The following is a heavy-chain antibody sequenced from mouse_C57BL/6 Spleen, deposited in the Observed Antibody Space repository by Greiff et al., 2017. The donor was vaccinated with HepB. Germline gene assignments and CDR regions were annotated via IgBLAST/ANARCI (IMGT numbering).Heavy chain of an antibody. CDR2: INPSNGGT. CDR3: AREDDYDDWFAD. J-gene: IGHJ3*01. D-gene: IGHD2-4*01. Sequence: QVQLQQPGTELVKPGASVKLSCKASGYTFTSYWMHWVKQRPGQGLEWIGNINPSNGGTNYNEKFKSKATLTVDKSSSTAYMQVSSRTSEDSAVYYCAREDDYDDWFADWGQGTLVTVSA. CDR1: GYTFTSYW. V-gene: IGHV1-53*01.